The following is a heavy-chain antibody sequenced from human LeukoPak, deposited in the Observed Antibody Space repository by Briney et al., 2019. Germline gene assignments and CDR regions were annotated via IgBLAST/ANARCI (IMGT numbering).Heavy chain of an antibody. CDR2: IWHDGSNK. J-gene: IGHJ4*02. CDR3: ARDSSGYFGD. Sequence: GRSLRLSCAASGFTFSSYGMHWVRQAPGKGLEWVAVIWHDGSNKYYADSVKGRFTISRDNSKNTLYLQLNSLRAEDTAVYYCARDSSGYFGDWGQGTLVTVSS. CDR1: GFTFSSYG. D-gene: IGHD3-22*01. V-gene: IGHV3-33*01.